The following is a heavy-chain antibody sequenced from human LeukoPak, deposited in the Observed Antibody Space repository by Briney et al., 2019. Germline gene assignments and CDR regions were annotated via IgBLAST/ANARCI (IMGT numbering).Heavy chain of an antibody. CDR1: GFTFSSYA. J-gene: IGHJ6*02. V-gene: IGHV3-23*01. D-gene: IGHD2-15*01. CDR2: ISGNGGST. Sequence: GGSLRLSCAASGFTFSSYAMSWVRQAPGKGLEWVSAISGNGGSTYYADSVKGRFTISRDNSKNTLYLQMNSLRAEDTAVYYCAKELDVVVVAATQVYYYGMDVWGQGTTVTVSS. CDR3: AKELDVVVVAATQVYYYGMDV.